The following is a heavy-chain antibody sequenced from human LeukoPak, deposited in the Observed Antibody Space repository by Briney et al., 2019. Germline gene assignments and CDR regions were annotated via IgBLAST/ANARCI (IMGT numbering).Heavy chain of an antibody. J-gene: IGHJ4*02. Sequence: SETLSLTCTVSGGSISSYYWSWIRQHPGKGLEWIGYIYYSGSTYYNPSLKSRVTISVDRSKNQFSLKLSSVTAADTAVYYCARESGYGGNSILDYWGQGTLVTVSS. V-gene: IGHV4-59*12. CDR1: GGSISSYY. D-gene: IGHD4-23*01. CDR3: ARESGYGGNSILDY. CDR2: IYYSGST.